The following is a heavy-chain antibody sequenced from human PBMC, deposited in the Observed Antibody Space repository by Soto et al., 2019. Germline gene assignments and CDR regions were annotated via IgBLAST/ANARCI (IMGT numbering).Heavy chain of an antibody. Sequence: SVKVSCKASGGTFSSYAISWVRQAPGRGLEWMGGIIPFFGTANYAQKFQGRVTITADKSTSTAYMELSSLRSEDTAVYYCARRGGGYSYGSFDYWGQGTLVTVSS. CDR2: IIPFFGTA. D-gene: IGHD5-18*01. CDR1: GGTFSSYA. CDR3: ARRGGGYSYGSFDY. V-gene: IGHV1-69*06. J-gene: IGHJ4*02.